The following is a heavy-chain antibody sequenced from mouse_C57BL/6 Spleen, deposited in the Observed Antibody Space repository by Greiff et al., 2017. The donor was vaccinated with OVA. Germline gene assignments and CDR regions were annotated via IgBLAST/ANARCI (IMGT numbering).Heavy chain of an antibody. D-gene: IGHD2-4*01. CDR3: AREDDYAGSEFAY. J-gene: IGHJ3*01. CDR1: GYAFSSSW. CDR2: IYPGDGDT. Sequence: VQLQESGPELVKPGASVKISCKASGYAFSSSWMNWVKQRPGKGLEWIGRIYPGDGDTNYNGKFKGKATLTADKSSSTAYMQLSSLTSEDSAVYVCAREDDYAGSEFAYWGQGTLVTVSA. V-gene: IGHV1-82*01.